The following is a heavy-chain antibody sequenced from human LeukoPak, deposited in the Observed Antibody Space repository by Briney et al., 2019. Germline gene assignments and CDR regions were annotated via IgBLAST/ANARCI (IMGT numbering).Heavy chain of an antibody. D-gene: IGHD1-26*01. Sequence: NPGGSLRLSCAASEFTVSNAWMSWVRKAPGKGLEWVGRIRSKSGGGATDYATPVKGRFTISRDDSKNTLDLQMNSLKTEDTAVYYCTTETQWELPFYFQHWGQGTLVTVSS. CDR3: TTETQWELPFYFQH. CDR1: EFTVSNAW. V-gene: IGHV3-15*01. J-gene: IGHJ1*01. CDR2: IRSKSGGGAT.